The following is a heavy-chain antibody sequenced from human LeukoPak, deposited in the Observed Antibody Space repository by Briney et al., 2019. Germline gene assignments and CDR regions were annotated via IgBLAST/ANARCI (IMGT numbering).Heavy chain of an antibody. CDR3: ARDRKVCGDSLDY. D-gene: IGHD4-17*01. V-gene: IGHV3-66*01. CDR2: IYSGGST. CDR1: GFTVSSHY. Sequence: PGGSLRLSCAASGFTVSSHYMSWVRQAPGKGLEWVSVIYSGGSTYYADSVKGRFTISRDNSKNTLYLQMNSLRAEDTAVYYCARDRKVCGDSLDYWGQGTLVTVSS. J-gene: IGHJ4*02.